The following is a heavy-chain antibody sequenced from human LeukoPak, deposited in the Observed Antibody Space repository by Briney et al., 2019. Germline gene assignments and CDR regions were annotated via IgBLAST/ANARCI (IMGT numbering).Heavy chain of an antibody. D-gene: IGHD6-13*01. Sequence: PGGSLRLSCAASGFTFSDYYMSWIRQAPGKGLEWVSYISSSGSTIYYADSVKGRFTISRDNAKNSLYLQMNSLRAEDTAVYYCARDRAHIAAAMDVWGQGTTVTVSS. J-gene: IGHJ6*02. CDR2: ISSSGSTI. V-gene: IGHV3-11*01. CDR3: ARDRAHIAAAMDV. CDR1: GFTFSDYY.